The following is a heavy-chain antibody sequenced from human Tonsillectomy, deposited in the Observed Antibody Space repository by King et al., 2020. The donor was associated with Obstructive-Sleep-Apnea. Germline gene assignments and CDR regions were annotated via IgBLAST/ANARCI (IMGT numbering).Heavy chain of an antibody. CDR2: ISGSGGST. CDR1: GFTFSSYA. J-gene: IGHJ4*02. CDR3: AKNRGVWSGPDY. D-gene: IGHD3-3*01. V-gene: IGHV3-23*04. Sequence: VQLVESGGGLVQPGGSLRLSCAASGFTFSSYAMSWVRQAPGKGLEWVLVISGSGGSTDYADSVKGRFTISRDNSKNTLYLQMNSLRAEDTAVYYCAKNRGVWSGPDYWGQGTLVTVSS.